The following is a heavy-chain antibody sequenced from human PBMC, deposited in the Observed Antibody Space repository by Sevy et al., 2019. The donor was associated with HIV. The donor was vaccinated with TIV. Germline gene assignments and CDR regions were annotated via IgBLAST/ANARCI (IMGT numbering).Heavy chain of an antibody. CDR1: GFTLGSYT. Sequence: GGSLSLSCAASGFTLGSYTMNWVRQAPGEGLEWVVSISATGGSTYYADSVKGRFTISRDVSKGLLYLQMNSLTAEDTAIFYCAKTLQKLPFHPHYFDYWGQGTLVTVSS. J-gene: IGHJ4*02. D-gene: IGHD2-21*02. CDR2: ISATGGST. V-gene: IGHV3-23*01. CDR3: AKTLQKLPFHPHYFDY.